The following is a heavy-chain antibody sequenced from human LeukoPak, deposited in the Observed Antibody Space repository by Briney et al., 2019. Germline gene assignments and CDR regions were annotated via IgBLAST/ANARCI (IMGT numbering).Heavy chain of an antibody. J-gene: IGHJ4*02. CDR2: IYYSGST. V-gene: IGHV4-59*08. CDR3: ARVEPLTTTYFDY. D-gene: IGHD1-14*01. CDR1: GDSISSYY. Sequence: SETLSLTCTVSGDSISSYYWSWIRQPPGKGLEWIGYIYYSGSTNYNPSLKSRVTISVDTSKNQFSLKLSSVTAADTAVYYCARVEPLTTTYFDYWGQGTLVTVSS.